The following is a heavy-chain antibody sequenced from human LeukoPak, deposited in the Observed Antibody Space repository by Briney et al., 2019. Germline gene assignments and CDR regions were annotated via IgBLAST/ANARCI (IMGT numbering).Heavy chain of an antibody. V-gene: IGHV3-9*01. CDR2: ISWNGGSI. CDR3: ATGRGSGSYRFDY. Sequence: PGGSLRLSCTASGFTFDDYSMHWVRQPPGKGLEWVSGISWNGGSIGYADSVKGRFTISRDNSKNTLYLQMNSLRAEDTAVYYCATGRGSGSYRFDYWGQGTLVIVSS. J-gene: IGHJ4*02. D-gene: IGHD3-10*01. CDR1: GFTFDDYS.